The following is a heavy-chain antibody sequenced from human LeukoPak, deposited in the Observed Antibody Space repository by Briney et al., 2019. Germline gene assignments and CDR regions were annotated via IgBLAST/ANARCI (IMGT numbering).Heavy chain of an antibody. V-gene: IGHV4-39*07. D-gene: IGHD1-1*01. J-gene: IGHJ4*02. CDR1: GGSISSSSYY. CDR3: ARDWNRYAY. Sequence: KPSETLSLTCTVSGGSISSSSYYWGWIRQPPGKGLEWIGSIYYSGSTYYNPSLKSRVTISVGTSKNQFSLKLSSVTAADTAVYYCARDWNRYAYWGQGTLVTVSS. CDR2: IYYSGST.